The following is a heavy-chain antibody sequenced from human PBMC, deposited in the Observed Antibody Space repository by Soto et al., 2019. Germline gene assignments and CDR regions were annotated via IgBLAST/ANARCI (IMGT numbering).Heavy chain of an antibody. CDR2: IYHSGST. J-gene: IGHJ5*02. CDR3: ARQPYYGEHNEGWLDP. Sequence: SETLSLTCGVSGGSISSGGYSWSWIRQPPGKGLEWIGYIYHSGSTYYNPSLKSRVIISVDRSKNQFSLKLSSVTAADTAVYYCARQPYYGEHNEGWLDPWGQGTLVTVSS. D-gene: IGHD4-17*01. V-gene: IGHV4-30-2*01. CDR1: GGSISSGGYS.